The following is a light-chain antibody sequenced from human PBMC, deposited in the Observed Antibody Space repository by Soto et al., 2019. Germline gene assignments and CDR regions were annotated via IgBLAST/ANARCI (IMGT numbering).Light chain of an antibody. Sequence: EIVLTQSPATLSLSPGERATLSCRASQSVSSYLAWYQQKPGQAPRLLIYDASNSATGIPARFSGSGSGTDFTLTISILEPDDFADYYCQQRSNWPPLTFGGGTKVEIK. CDR3: QQRSNWPPLT. V-gene: IGKV3-11*01. J-gene: IGKJ4*01. CDR2: DAS. CDR1: QSVSSY.